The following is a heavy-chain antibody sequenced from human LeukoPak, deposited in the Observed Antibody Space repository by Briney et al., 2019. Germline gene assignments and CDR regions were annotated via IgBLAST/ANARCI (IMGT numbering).Heavy chain of an antibody. CDR1: GFTVSNNY. J-gene: IGHJ3*02. D-gene: IGHD1-26*01. V-gene: IGHV3-53*01. CDR2: IYSGGRT. CDR3: ARGVGQDAFDI. Sequence: PGGSLRLSCAASGFTVSNNYMSWVRQAPGKGLEWVSVIYSGGRTYYADSVKGRFTISKDNSKNTLYLQMTNLRVEDTAVYYCARGVGQDAFDIWGQGTMVIVS.